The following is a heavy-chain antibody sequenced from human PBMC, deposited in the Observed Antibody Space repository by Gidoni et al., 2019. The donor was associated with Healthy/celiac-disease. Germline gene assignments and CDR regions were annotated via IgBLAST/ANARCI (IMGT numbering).Heavy chain of an antibody. CDR3: ARAPRRGWYCSSTSCYTAENWFDP. CDR1: GGSISSYY. Sequence: QVQLQESGPGLVKPSETLSLTCTVSGGSISSYYWCWIRQPPGKGLEWIGYIYYSGSTNYNPSLKSRVTISVDTSKNQFSLKLSSVTAADTAVYYCARAPRRGWYCSSTSCYTAENWFDPWGQGTLVTVSS. J-gene: IGHJ5*02. D-gene: IGHD2-2*02. CDR2: IYYSGST. V-gene: IGHV4-59*01.